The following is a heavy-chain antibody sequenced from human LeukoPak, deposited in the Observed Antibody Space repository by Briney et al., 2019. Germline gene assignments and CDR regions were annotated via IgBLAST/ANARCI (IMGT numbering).Heavy chain of an antibody. CDR1: GGTFSSYA. Sequence: ASVKVSCKASGGTFSSYAISWVRQAPGQGLEWMGWINPNSGGTNYAQKFQGRVTMTRDTSISTAYMELSRLKSDDTAVYYCAIVRGSGYWGQGTLVTVSS. CDR2: INPNSGGT. CDR3: AIVRGSGY. D-gene: IGHD3-16*01. V-gene: IGHV1-2*02. J-gene: IGHJ4*02.